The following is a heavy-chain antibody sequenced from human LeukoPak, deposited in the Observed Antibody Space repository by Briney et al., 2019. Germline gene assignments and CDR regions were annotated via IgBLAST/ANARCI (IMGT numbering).Heavy chain of an antibody. CDR2: ISYDGSNK. CDR1: GFTFSSYA. CDR3: ARDMFRYSFPDWFDP. J-gene: IGHJ5*02. Sequence: GGSLRLSCAASGFTFSSYAMHWVRRAPGQGQERVAVISYDGSNKYYADSVKGRFTISRDNSKNTLYLQMNSLRAEDTAVYYCARDMFRYSFPDWFDPWGQGTLVTVSS. V-gene: IGHV3-30*04. D-gene: IGHD3-10*02.